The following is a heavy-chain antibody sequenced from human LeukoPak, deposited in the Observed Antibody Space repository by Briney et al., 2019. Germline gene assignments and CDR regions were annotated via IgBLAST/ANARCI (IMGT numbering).Heavy chain of an antibody. Sequence: GSLRLSCAGSGFTFRDYAVHWVRQPPGKGLEWIGEINHRRSTKYSPSLKSRVTISVDTSKNQFSLRLSSVTAADTAVYYCARRVGRWFGERAYYYNYMDVWGKGTTVTISS. CDR3: ARRVGRWFGERAYYYNYMDV. CDR1: GFTFRDYA. D-gene: IGHD3-10*01. CDR2: INHRRST. V-gene: IGHV4-34*01. J-gene: IGHJ6*03.